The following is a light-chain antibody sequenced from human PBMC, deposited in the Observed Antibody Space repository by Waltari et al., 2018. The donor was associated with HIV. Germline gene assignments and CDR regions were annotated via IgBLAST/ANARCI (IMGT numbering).Light chain of an antibody. Sequence: SALTQPASVPGSPGQSITISCSGTSGDVGGYNFVSWYQKHPGKAPKLIIYNVSSRPSGVSIRFSGSRSANTASLTISGLQVEDEADYFCSSYTSSGPRYVLFGGGTRLTVL. CDR2: NVS. CDR3: SSYTSSGPRYVL. V-gene: IGLV2-14*03. CDR1: SGDVGGYNF. J-gene: IGLJ2*01.